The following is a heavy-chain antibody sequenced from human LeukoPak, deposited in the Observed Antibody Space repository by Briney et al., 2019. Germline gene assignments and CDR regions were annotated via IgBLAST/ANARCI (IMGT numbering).Heavy chain of an antibody. Sequence: RPGGSLRLSCAASGFTFSSYSMSGVRPAPGKGLEWVSYICTSSSTIYYADSVKARFTISRHNSNNTLYLQMNSLRAEDTAVYYCAKGKYSSSWYLDYWGQGTLVTVSS. J-gene: IGHJ4*02. D-gene: IGHD6-13*01. V-gene: IGHV3-48*01. CDR2: ICTSSSTI. CDR3: AKGKYSSSWYLDY. CDR1: GFTFSSYS.